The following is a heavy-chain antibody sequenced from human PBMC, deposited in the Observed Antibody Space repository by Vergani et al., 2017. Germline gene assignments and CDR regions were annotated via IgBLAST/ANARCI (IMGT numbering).Heavy chain of an antibody. Sequence: QLQLVQSGAEVKKPGASVKVSCKTSGYTFSHYYMHWVRHAPGQGLEWMGIINPSGGHTNYAQKFQGRVTMTRDTSTSTVYMELSSLRSEDTAIYYCARGDYGILTGYRYWGKGTLVTVSA. D-gene: IGHD3-9*01. CDR3: ARGDYGILTGYRY. CDR2: INPSGGHT. J-gene: IGHJ4*02. V-gene: IGHV1-46*03. CDR1: GYTFSHYY.